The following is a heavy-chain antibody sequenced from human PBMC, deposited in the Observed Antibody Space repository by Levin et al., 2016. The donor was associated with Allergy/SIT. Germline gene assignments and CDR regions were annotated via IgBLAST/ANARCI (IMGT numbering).Heavy chain of an antibody. D-gene: IGHD3-10*01. V-gene: IGHV1-2*02. CDR3: ARARGRVWFDS. J-gene: IGHJ5*01. Sequence: WVRQAPGQGLEWMGWINPKNDDTNYVQKFQGRVTMTRDTSINTAYMELDRLTSDDTAVYYCARARGRVWFDSWGQGTLVTVSS. CDR2: INPKNDDT.